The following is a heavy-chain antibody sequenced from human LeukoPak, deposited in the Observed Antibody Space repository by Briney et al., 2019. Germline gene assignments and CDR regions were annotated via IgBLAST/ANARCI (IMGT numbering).Heavy chain of an antibody. J-gene: IGHJ4*02. CDR3: ARGGNNWNYRAYFDY. V-gene: IGHV3-33*01. CDR1: GFTFSNYG. D-gene: IGHD1-7*01. CDR2: IWYDGSNK. Sequence: GRSLRLSCAASGFTFSNYGMHWLRQAPGKGLEWVAVIWYDGSNKHYADSVKGRFTISRDHSKNMLYLQMNSLRAEDTAVYYCARGGNNWNYRAYFDYWGQGTLVTVSS.